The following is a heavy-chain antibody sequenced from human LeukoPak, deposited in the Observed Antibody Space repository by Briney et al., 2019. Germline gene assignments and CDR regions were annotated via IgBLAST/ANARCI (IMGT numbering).Heavy chain of an antibody. J-gene: IGHJ5*02. Sequence: ASVKVSCKASGYTFTSYYMHWVRQAPGQGLEWMGIINPSGGSTSYAQKFQGRVTITADESTSTAYMELSSLRSEDTAVYYCARDRVSMTVAVLTPFDPWGQGTLVTVSS. CDR1: GYTFTSYY. D-gene: IGHD3-22*01. CDR2: INPSGGST. V-gene: IGHV1-46*01. CDR3: ARDRVSMTVAVLTPFDP.